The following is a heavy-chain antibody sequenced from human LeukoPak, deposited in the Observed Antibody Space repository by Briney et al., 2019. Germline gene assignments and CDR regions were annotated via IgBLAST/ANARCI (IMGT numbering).Heavy chain of an antibody. CDR2: IRYDGSNK. J-gene: IGHJ4*02. D-gene: IGHD2-15*01. CDR3: ARELPFDY. Sequence: GSLELFCAASGFTLSCYGMHWVRQAPGKGLEWVAFIRYDGSNKCYADSVKGRFTISRDNSKNTLYLQMNSLRAEDTAVYYCARELPFDYWGQGTLVTVSS. CDR1: GFTLSCYG. V-gene: IGHV3-30*02.